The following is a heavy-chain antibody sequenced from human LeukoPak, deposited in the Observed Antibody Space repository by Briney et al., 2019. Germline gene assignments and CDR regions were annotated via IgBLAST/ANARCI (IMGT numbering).Heavy chain of an antibody. J-gene: IGHJ5*02. CDR1: GYTFTSYY. D-gene: IGHD3-10*01. CDR2: INPSGGST. Sequence: GASVKVSCKASGYTFTSYYMHWVRQAPGQGLEWMGIINPSGGSTSYAQKFQGRVTMTRDTSTSTVYMELSSLRSEDTAVYYCARGPFGELPENWFDPWGQGTLVTVSS. CDR3: ARGPFGELPENWFDP. V-gene: IGHV1-46*01.